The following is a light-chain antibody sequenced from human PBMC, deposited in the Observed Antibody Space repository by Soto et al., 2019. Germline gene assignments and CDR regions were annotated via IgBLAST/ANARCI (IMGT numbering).Light chain of an antibody. V-gene: IGKV1-27*01. CDR3: QQYDNLPYT. CDR2: AAS. J-gene: IGKJ2*01. CDR1: QGFSNY. Sequence: DIQMTQSPSSLSASVGDRVTITCRASQGFSNYLAWYQQKPGKVPKLLIYAASTLQSGVPSRFSGSASGTDFTLTISSLQPEDVATYYCQQYDNLPYTFGQGTKLEIK.